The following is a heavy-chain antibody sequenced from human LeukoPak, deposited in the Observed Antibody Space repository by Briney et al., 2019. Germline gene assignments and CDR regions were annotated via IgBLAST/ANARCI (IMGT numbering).Heavy chain of an antibody. CDR1: GYTFISYY. CDR3: ARDLSSSWYVYWFDP. V-gene: IGHV1-46*01. CDR2: VNPSGGST. D-gene: IGHD6-13*01. Sequence: ASVKVSCKASGYTFISYYMHWVRQAPGQGLEWMGIVNPSGGSTTYAQKFQGRVSMTRDMSTSTVYMELSSLRSEDTAVYYCARDLSSSWYVYWFDPWGQGTLVTVSS. J-gene: IGHJ5*02.